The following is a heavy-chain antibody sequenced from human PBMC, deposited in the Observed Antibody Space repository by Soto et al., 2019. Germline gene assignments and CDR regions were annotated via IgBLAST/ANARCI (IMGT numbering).Heavy chain of an antibody. J-gene: IGHJ6*02. Sequence: QPGGSLRLSCAASGFTFSSYAMSWVRHAPGKGLEWVSAISGSAGSTYYADSVKGRLTISRDNSKNTLYLQMNSLRAEDTAVYHCASNMVFGEYGLDVWGQGTTVTVSS. CDR3: ASNMVFGEYGLDV. CDR2: ISGSAGST. CDR1: GFTFSSYA. V-gene: IGHV3-23*01. D-gene: IGHD3-10*02.